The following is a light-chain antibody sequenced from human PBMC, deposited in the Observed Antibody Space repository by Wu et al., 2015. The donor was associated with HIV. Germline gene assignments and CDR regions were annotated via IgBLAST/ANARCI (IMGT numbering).Light chain of an antibody. V-gene: IGKV3-11*01. Sequence: EILSTQSPATLSLSPGERATLSCRASQSISNHLAWFQQKPGQAPRLLIYDSSNRATGIPARFSGGGSGTDFTLTISSLEPADFAVYYCQQRSHWPWTFGQGAKVEIK. CDR1: QSISNH. CDR2: DSS. CDR3: QQRSHWPWT. J-gene: IGKJ1*01.